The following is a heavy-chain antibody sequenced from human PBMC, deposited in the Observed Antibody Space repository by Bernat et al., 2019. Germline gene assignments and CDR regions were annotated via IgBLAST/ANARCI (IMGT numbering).Heavy chain of an antibody. CDR3: VRDRSTMARALDI. J-gene: IGHJ3*02. V-gene: IGHV3-21*01. D-gene: IGHD3-10*01. CDR2: ISSSSSYI. CDR1: GFTFSSYS. Sequence: EVQLVESGGGLVKPGGSLRLSCAASGFTFSSYSMNWVRQAPGKGLEWVSSISSSSSYIYYADSVKGRFTISRDNAKNALYLQMNSLRAEDTAVYYFVRDRSTMARALDIWGQGTMVTVSS.